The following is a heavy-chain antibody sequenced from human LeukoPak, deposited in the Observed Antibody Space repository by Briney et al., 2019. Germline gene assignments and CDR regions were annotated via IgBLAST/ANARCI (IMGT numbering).Heavy chain of an antibody. CDR2: FYYSGST. D-gene: IGHD3-22*01. CDR3: ARHSNYYDSRGQGAFDI. Sequence: SSETLSLTCAVSGGSISSSSYYWGWIRQPPGKGLEWIGTFYYSGSTYYNPSLKSRVTISVDTSKYQFSLKLSSVTAADTAVYYCARHSNYYDSRGQGAFDIWGQGTMVTVSS. V-gene: IGHV4-39*01. J-gene: IGHJ3*02. CDR1: GGSISSSSYY.